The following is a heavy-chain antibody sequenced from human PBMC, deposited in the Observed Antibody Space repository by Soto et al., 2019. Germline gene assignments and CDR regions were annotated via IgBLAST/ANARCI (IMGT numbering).Heavy chain of an antibody. D-gene: IGHD3-22*01. CDR1: GGSISSGASY. CDR3: ARAREYRNDGSVYGGFDY. V-gene: IGHV4-31*03. Sequence: QVQLQESGPGLVKPSQTLSLTCTVSGGSISSGASYWSCIRQHSGKGLECIGYFHHSGGPNYNPYLKSRVRISLDKSNNEFDRKLSSVTTTDTAVYYCARAREYRNDGSVYGGFDYRGQGTLV. J-gene: IGHJ4*02. CDR2: FHHSGGP.